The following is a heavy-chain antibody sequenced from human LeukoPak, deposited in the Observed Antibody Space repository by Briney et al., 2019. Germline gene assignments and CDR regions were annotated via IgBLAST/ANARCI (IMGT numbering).Heavy chain of an antibody. J-gene: IGHJ5*02. CDR1: GFTFDDYA. Sequence: GGSLRLSCAASGFTFDDYAMHWVRHAPGKGLEWVSGISWNSGSIGYADSVKGRFTISRDNAKNSLYLQMYTLRAEDTALYYCAKDRYSSGSGWFDPWGQGTLVTVSS. D-gene: IGHD6-19*01. CDR3: AKDRYSSGSGWFDP. V-gene: IGHV3-9*01. CDR2: ISWNSGSI.